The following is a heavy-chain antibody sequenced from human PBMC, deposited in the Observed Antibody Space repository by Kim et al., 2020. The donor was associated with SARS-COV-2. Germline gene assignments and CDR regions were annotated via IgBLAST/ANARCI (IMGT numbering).Heavy chain of an antibody. CDR1: GFTFGSYG. D-gene: IGHD2-2*01. J-gene: IGHJ4*02. V-gene: IGHV3-30*18. Sequence: GGSLRLSCAASGFTFGSYGMHWVRQAPGKGLEWVAVISYDGSNKYYADSVKGRFTISRDNSKNTLYLQMNSLRAEDTAVYYCAKDHLPIVVVPAAPDYWGQGTLVTVSS. CDR3: AKDHLPIVVVPAAPDY. CDR2: ISYDGSNK.